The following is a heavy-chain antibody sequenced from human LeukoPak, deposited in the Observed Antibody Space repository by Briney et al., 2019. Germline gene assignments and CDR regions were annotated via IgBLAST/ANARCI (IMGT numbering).Heavy chain of an antibody. CDR1: GFTFSNYA. D-gene: IGHD5-18*01. CDR3: AKVWHIGGESWSRYSYVGYFDY. V-gene: IGHV3-23*01. Sequence: PGGSLRLSCAASGFTFSNYAMSWVRQAPGKGLEWVSIISGSGGGTYYADSVKGRFTISRDNSKNTLYLQMNSLRAEDTAVYYCAKVWHIGGESWSRYSYVGYFDYWGQGTLVTVSS. CDR2: ISGSGGGT. J-gene: IGHJ4*02.